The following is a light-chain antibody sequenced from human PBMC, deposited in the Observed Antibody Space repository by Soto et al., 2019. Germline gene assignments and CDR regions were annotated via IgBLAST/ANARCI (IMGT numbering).Light chain of an antibody. CDR2: AAS. CDR3: QQSYSTPRT. J-gene: IGKJ4*01. CDR1: QRVDRY. Sequence: DIQMTQSPSSLSAFVGDRVTITCRASQRVDRYLNWYQQKPGRAPNLLIYAASNLQSGVPSRFSGGGSGADFTLTISGLQPEDSATYYCQQSYSTPRTFGGGTKVDIK. V-gene: IGKV1-39*01.